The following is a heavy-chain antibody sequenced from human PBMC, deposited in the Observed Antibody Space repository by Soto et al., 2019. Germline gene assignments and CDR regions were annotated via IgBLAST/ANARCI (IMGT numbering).Heavy chain of an antibody. V-gene: IGHV4-30-4*01. CDR3: ARAEGGGRYNWNDDLDY. J-gene: IGHJ4*02. Sequence: QVQLQESGPGLVKPSQTLSLTCTVSGGSISSGDYYWSWIRQPPGKGLEWIGYIYYSGSTYYNPSLKSRVTISVDTSKNQFSLKLSSVTAADTAVYYCARAEGGGRYNWNDDLDYWGQGTLVTVSS. D-gene: IGHD1-20*01. CDR2: IYYSGST. CDR1: GGSISSGDYY.